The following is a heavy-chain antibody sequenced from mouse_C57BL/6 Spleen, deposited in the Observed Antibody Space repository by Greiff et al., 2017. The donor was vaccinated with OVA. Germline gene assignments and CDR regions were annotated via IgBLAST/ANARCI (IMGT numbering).Heavy chain of an antibody. V-gene: IGHV1-26*01. CDR3: ANYCSSSYEY. Sequence: EVQLQQSGPELVKPGASVKISCKASGYTFTDYYMNWVKQSPGKSLEWIGDINPKNGGTSYNQKFKGKATLTVDKSSSTAYMELRSLTSDDAAVYYCANYCSSSYEYWGQGTTLTVSS. D-gene: IGHD1-1*01. J-gene: IGHJ2*01. CDR1: GYTFTDYY. CDR2: INPKNGGT.